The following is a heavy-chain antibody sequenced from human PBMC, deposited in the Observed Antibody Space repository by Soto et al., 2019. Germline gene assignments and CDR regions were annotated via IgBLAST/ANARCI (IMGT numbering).Heavy chain of an antibody. CDR2: IYYSGST. CDR1: GGSISSGDYY. D-gene: IGHD3-9*01. Sequence: SETLSLTCTVSGGSISSGDYYWSWIRQPPGKGLECIGYIYYSGSTYYNPSLKSRVTISVDTSKNQFSLKLSSVTAADTAVYYCARGRAVRRDAYNINHWGQATLVTVPS. CDR3: ARGRAVRRDAYNINH. J-gene: IGHJ5*02. V-gene: IGHV4-30-4*01.